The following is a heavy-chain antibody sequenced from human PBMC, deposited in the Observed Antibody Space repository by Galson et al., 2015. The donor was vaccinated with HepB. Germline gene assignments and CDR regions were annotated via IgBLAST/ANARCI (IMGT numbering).Heavy chain of an antibody. CDR3: AKDRCRGTSCLLPDV. CDR1: GFTFTTNA. V-gene: IGHV3-23*01. Sequence: SLRLSCAASGFTFTTNAMTWVRLAPGKGLEWVSGIFGSGSGFATYYTDSVKGRFTISRDNSKNTVYLQMNSLRVEDTAIYYCAKDRCRGTSCLLPDVWGQGTTVIVSS. D-gene: IGHD2-2*01. CDR2: IFGSGSGFAT. J-gene: IGHJ6*02.